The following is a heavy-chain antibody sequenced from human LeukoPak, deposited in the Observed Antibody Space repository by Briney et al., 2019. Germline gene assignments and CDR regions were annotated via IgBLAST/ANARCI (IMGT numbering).Heavy chain of an antibody. CDR3: AKDPRIAAAGTSYYYGMDV. CDR1: GFTFTSYA. J-gene: IGHJ6*02. V-gene: IGHV3-23*01. CDR2: ISGGGENT. Sequence: GGSLRLSCGASGFTFTSYAMSWIRQAPGKGLEWVSAISGGGENTYYGDSVKGRFTISRDNSKNTLYLRMNSLRAEDTAVYYCAKDPRIAAAGTSYYYGMDVWGQGTTVTVSS. D-gene: IGHD6-13*01.